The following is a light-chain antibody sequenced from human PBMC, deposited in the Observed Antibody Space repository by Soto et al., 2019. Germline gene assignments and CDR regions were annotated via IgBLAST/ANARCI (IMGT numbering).Light chain of an antibody. J-gene: IGKJ1*01. V-gene: IGKV3-11*01. CDR1: QSVTVY. CDR3: QQRSNWPWTT. CDR2: DSS. Sequence: EIVLTQSPATLSLSPGERATLSCRASQSVTVYVAWYQQRPGQAPRLPIYDSSNRAPGIPARFSGSESGTYFPLTINTLEPDDFPIYYCQQRSNWPWTTFGQGTRVEIK.